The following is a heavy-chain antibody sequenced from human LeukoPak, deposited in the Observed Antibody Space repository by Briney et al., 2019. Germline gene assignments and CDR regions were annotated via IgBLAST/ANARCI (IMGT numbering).Heavy chain of an antibody. D-gene: IGHD3-10*01. J-gene: IGHJ4*02. V-gene: IGHV3-48*03. CDR1: GFTFSSYE. Sequence: GGSLRLSCAASGFTFSSYEMSWVRQAPGKGLEWVSGISGSGSTIFYADSVKGRFTISRDNANNSMYLQMNSLRVEDTAVYYCASSPRGVYWGQGTLVTVSS. CDR3: ASSPRGVY. CDR2: ISGSGSTI.